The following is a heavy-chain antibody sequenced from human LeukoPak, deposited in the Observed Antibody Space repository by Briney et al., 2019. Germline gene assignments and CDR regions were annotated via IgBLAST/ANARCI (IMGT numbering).Heavy chain of an antibody. CDR1: GYTFTSYY. J-gene: IGHJ4*02. V-gene: IGHV1-46*01. Sequence: GASVKVSCKASGYTFTSYYMHWVRQAPGQGLEWMGIINPSGGSTSYAQKFQGRVTMTRDTSTSTVYMELSRLRSDDTAVYYCARVMAAAGTLPNYWGQGTLVTVSS. CDR3: ARVMAAAGTLPNY. CDR2: INPSGGST. D-gene: IGHD6-13*01.